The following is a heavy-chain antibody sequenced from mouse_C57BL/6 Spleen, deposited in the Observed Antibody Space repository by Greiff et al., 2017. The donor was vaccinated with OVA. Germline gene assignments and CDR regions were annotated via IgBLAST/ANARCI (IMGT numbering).Heavy chain of an antibody. CDR1: GYTFTDYY. J-gene: IGHJ2*01. D-gene: IGHD1-1*01. CDR3: ARGDHGSSPDY. V-gene: IGHV1-26*01. CDR2: INPNNGGT. Sequence: EVQLQQSGPELVKPGASVKISCKASGYTFTDYYMNWVKQSPGKSLEWIGDINPNNGGTSYNQKFKGKATLTVDKSSSTAYMELRSLTSEDSAVYYCARGDHGSSPDYWGQGTTLTVSS.